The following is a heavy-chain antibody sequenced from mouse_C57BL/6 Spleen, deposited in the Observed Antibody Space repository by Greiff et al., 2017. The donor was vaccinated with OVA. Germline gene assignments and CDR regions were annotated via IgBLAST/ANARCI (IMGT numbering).Heavy chain of an antibody. CDR1: GYTFTSYW. J-gene: IGHJ4*01. CDR2: INPSSGYT. CDR3: ARPFYGSSYVDYYAMDY. D-gene: IGHD1-1*01. V-gene: IGHV1-7*01. Sequence: QVQLKESGAELAKPGASVKLSCKASGYTFTSYWMHWVKQRPGQGLEWIGYINPSSGYTKYNQKFKDKATLTADKSSSTAYMQLSSLTYEDSAVXYGARPFYGSSYVDYYAMDYWGQGTSVTVSS.